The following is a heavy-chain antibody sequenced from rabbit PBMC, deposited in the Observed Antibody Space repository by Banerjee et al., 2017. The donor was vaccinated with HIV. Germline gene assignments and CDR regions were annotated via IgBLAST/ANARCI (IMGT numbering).Heavy chain of an antibody. Sequence: QEQLEESGGDLVKPGASLTLTCTASGFSFSNYYMSWVRQAPGKGLQWIGYIYTGSGTTYYASWAKGRFTISKTSSTTVTLQMTSLTAADTATYFCARDLAGVIGWNFNLWGPGTLVTVS. J-gene: IGHJ4*01. CDR1: GFSFSNYYM. D-gene: IGHD4-1*01. V-gene: IGHV1S45*01. CDR2: IYTGSGTT. CDR3: ARDLAGVIGWNFNL.